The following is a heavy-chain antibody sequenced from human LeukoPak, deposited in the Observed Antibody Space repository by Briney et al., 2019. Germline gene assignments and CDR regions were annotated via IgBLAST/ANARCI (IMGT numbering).Heavy chain of an antibody. J-gene: IGHJ6*03. V-gene: IGHV4-4*07. CDR2: IYTSGST. CDR3: ARDTRTTVTDYYYYYMDV. Sequence: SETLSLTCTVSGGSISSYYWSWIRQPAGKGLEWIGRIYTSGSTNYNPSLKSRVTMSVDTSKNQFSLKLSSVTAADTAVYYCARDTRTTVTDYYYYYMDVWGKGTTVTVSS. D-gene: IGHD4-17*01. CDR1: GGSISSYY.